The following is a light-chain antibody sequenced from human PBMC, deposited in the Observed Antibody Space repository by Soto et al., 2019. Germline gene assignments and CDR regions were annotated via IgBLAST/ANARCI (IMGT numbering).Light chain of an antibody. CDR3: QTWGTGPAV. Sequence: QSVLTQSPSASASLGASVKLTCTLSSEHSSYAIAWHQLQPEKGPRHLMKLNSDGSHSKGDGIPDRFSGSSSGAERYLTISSLQSEDEADYYCQTWGTGPAVFGGGTQLTVL. V-gene: IGLV4-69*01. J-gene: IGLJ7*01. CDR2: LNSDGSH. CDR1: SEHSSYA.